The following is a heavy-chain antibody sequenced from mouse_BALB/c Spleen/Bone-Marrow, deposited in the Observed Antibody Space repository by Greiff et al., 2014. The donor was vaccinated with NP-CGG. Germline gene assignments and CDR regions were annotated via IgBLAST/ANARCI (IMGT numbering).Heavy chain of an antibody. CDR2: IHYSGTT. CDR3: ARQNDGYLYYAMDY. D-gene: IGHD2-3*01. Sequence: VQLKQSGPDLVKPSQSLSLTCTVTGYSIPSGYSWDWIRQFSGNKMEWMGYIHYSGTTNYNPSLKSRISITRDTSKNQFFLQLNSVTSDDTATYYCARQNDGYLYYAMDYWGQGTSVTVSS. V-gene: IGHV3-1*02. J-gene: IGHJ4*01. CDR1: GYSIPSGYS.